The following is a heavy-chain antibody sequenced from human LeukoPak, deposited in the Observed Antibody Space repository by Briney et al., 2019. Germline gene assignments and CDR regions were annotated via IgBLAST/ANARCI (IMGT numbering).Heavy chain of an antibody. Sequence: SETLSLTCAVYGGSFSGYYWSWIRQPPGEGLEWIGEINHSGSTNYNPSLKSRVTISVDTSKNQFSLKLSSVTAADTAVYYCARGPPIVVVPAAIGAFDIWGQGTMVTVSS. CDR3: ARGPPIVVVPAAIGAFDI. J-gene: IGHJ3*02. CDR1: GGSFSGYY. D-gene: IGHD2-2*01. V-gene: IGHV4-34*01. CDR2: INHSGST.